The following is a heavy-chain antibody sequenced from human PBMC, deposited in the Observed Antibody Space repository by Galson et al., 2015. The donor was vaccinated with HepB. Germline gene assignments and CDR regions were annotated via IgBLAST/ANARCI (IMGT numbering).Heavy chain of an antibody. J-gene: IGHJ5*02. V-gene: IGHV4-59*08. D-gene: IGHD3-10*01. CDR1: GGSISSYY. Sequence: SETLSLTCTVSGGSISSYYWSWIRQAPGKGLEWIGYIYYSGSTNYNPSLKSRVTISVDTSKNQFSLRLRSVTAADTAVYYCARLGLNRFDPWGQGTLVTVSS. CDR3: ARLGLNRFDP. CDR2: IYYSGST.